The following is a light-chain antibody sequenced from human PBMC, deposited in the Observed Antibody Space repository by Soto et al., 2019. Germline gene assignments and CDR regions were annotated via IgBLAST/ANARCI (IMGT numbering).Light chain of an antibody. CDR2: EVS. CDR1: RSDVGGYKY. V-gene: IGLV2-8*01. J-gene: IGLJ1*01. Sequence: QSALTQPPSASGSPGQSVTISCTGTRSDVGGYKYVSWYQQHPGKAPKLMIYEVSKRPSGVPDRFSGSKSGNTASLTVSGLQAEDEADYYCNSYAGRNNYVFGTGTKLTGL. CDR3: NSYAGRNNYV.